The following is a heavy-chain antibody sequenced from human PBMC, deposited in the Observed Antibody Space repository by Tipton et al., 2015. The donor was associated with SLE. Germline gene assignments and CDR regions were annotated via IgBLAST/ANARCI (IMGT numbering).Heavy chain of an antibody. Sequence: TLSLTCIVSRYSIRSGYYWGWMRKAPGKELEWIGSFYHSGNTSSNPSLTCRVTISADTSKNQFSLRLTSVTAADTALYYCGRARVGMGYVFDVWGQGTMVTVSS. CDR2: FYHSGNT. V-gene: IGHV4-38-2*02. J-gene: IGHJ3*01. D-gene: IGHD5-24*01. CDR1: RYSIRSGYY. CDR3: GRARVGMGYVFDV.